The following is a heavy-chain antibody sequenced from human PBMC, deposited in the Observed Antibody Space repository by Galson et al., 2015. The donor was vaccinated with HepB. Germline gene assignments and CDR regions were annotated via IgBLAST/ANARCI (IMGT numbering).Heavy chain of an antibody. Sequence: SLRLSCAASGFTFSRYWMSWVRQAPGMGPEWVASIKQDGSEKEYVDSVKGRFTISRDNAKNSLYLQMNSLRAEDTAVYYCAKGFAFGGVIVTQLDYWGQGTLVTVSS. CDR1: GFTFSRYW. D-gene: IGHD3-16*02. V-gene: IGHV3-7*01. CDR2: IKQDGSEK. J-gene: IGHJ4*02. CDR3: AKGFAFGGVIVTQLDY.